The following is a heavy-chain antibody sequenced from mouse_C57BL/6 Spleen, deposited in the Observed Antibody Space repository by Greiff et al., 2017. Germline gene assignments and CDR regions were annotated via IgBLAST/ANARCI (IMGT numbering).Heavy chain of an antibody. V-gene: IGHV8-8*01. J-gene: IGHJ3*01. CDR2: IWWDDDK. Sequence: QVTLKVSGPGILQPSQTLSLTCSFSGFSLSTFGMGVGWIRQPAGKGLEWLAHIWWDDDKYYNPALKSQLTISKDTSKTQVVRKIANGDTADTATDYCARRERGSSPGEFAYWGKGTLVTVSA. D-gene: IGHD1-1*01. CDR1: GFSLSTFGMG. CDR3: ARRERGSSPGEFAY.